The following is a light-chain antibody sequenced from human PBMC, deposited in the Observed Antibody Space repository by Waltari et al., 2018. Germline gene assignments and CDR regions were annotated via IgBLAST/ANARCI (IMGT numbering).Light chain of an antibody. J-gene: IGKJ3*01. CDR3: LQHTNYPFT. CDR2: GAS. CDR1: QDIRND. Sequence: DIQMTQSPSSLSASIVDRATITCRASQDIRNDLGWFQQKPGEAPRRLIYGASTLQTGVPSRFSGSGSGTDFTLTIASLQPEDFATYYCLQHTNYPFTFGPGTKVDVK. V-gene: IGKV1-17*01.